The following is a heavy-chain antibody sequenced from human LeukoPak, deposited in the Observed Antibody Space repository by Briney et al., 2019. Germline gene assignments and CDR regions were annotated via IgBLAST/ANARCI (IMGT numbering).Heavy chain of an antibody. J-gene: IGHJ4*02. CDR2: IYSGGST. CDR3: AKGPQYCSGGSCFSYYLDY. V-gene: IGHV3-53*01. CDR1: GFTVSSNY. Sequence: GGSLRLSCAASGFTVSSNYMSWVRQAPGKGLEWVSVIYSGGSTYYADSVKGRFTISRDNSKNTLYLQMNSLRAEDTAVYYCAKGPQYCSGGSCFSYYLDYWGQGTLVTVSS. D-gene: IGHD2-15*01.